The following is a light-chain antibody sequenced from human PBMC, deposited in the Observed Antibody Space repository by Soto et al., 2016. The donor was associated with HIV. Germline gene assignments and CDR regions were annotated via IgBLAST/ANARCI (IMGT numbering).Light chain of an antibody. CDR2: KAS. CDR3: QQFGNKPYT. Sequence: DIQMTQSPSTLSASVGDRVTITCRASQDITTWLAWYQQKPGEPPNLLIYKASNLQNGVPSRFSGSGSGTEFTLSINSLQPDDFATYYCQQFGNKPYTFGQGTKLEIK. V-gene: IGKV1-5*03. CDR1: QDITTW. J-gene: IGKJ2*01.